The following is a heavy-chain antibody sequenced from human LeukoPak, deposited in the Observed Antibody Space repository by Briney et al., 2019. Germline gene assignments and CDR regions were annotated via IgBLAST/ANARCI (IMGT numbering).Heavy chain of an antibody. V-gene: IGHV4-39*01. CDR3: ARHEYYYYYMDV. CDR1: GGSFSGYY. Sequence: PSETLSLTCAVYGGSFSGYYWGWIRQPPGKGLEWIGSIYYSGSTYYNPSLKSRVTISVDTSKNQFSLKLSSVTAADTAVYYCARHEYYYYYMDVWGKGTTVTISS. CDR2: IYYSGST. J-gene: IGHJ6*03.